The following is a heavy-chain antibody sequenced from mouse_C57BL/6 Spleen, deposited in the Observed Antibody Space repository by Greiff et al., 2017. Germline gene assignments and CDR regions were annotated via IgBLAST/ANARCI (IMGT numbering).Heavy chain of an antibody. CDR2: IYPRSGNT. D-gene: IGHD1-1*01. J-gene: IGHJ3*01. Sequence: SGAELARPGASVKLSCKASGYTFTSYGISWVKQRTGQGLEWIGEIYPRSGNTYYNEKFKGKATLTADKSSSTAYMELRSLTSEDSAVYFCARWAYGSSYEKAWFAYWGQGTLVTVSA. CDR3: ARWAYGSSYEKAWFAY. V-gene: IGHV1-81*01. CDR1: GYTFTSYG.